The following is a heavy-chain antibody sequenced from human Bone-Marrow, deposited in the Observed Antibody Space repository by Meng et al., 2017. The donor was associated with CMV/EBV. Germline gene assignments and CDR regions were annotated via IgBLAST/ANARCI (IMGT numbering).Heavy chain of an antibody. Sequence: LETLSLTCTVSGGSISSSSYYWGWIRQPPGKGLEWIGSIYYSGSTYYNPSLKSRVTISVDTSKNQFSLKLSSVTAADTAVYYCASLRTWIQRWGQGTLVTVSS. CDR3: ASLRTWIQR. V-gene: IGHV4-39*07. D-gene: IGHD5-18*01. J-gene: IGHJ4*02. CDR2: IYYSGST. CDR1: GGSISSSSYY.